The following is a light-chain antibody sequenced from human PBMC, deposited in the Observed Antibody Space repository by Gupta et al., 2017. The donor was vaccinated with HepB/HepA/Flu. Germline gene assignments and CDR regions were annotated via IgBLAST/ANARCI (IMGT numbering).Light chain of an antibody. CDR2: LGS. J-gene: IGKJ2*02. V-gene: IGKV2-28*01. Sequence: DIVMTQSPLSLPVTPGESASISCRSSQSLVKSNGYNYLDWYLQKPAQSPQLLIYLGSNRASGVPERFSGSGSGSDFTLRSIRVEADEVGVYYCMQAFDSPRTFGPGTKLEIK. CDR1: QSLVKSNGYNY. CDR3: MQAFDSPRT.